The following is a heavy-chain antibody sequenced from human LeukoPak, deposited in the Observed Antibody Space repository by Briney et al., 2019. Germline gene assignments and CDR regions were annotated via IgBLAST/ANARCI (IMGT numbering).Heavy chain of an antibody. V-gene: IGHV4-34*01. J-gene: IGHJ4*02. CDR2: INHSGST. CDR1: GGSFSGYY. D-gene: IGHD3-10*01. Sequence: PSETLSLTSAVYGGSFSGYYWSWIRQPPGKGLEWIGEINHSGSTNYNPSLKSRVTISVDTSKNQFSLKLSSVTAADTAVYYCAQIGYGSGSYYPRFDYWGPGTLVTVSS. CDR3: AQIGYGSGSYYPRFDY.